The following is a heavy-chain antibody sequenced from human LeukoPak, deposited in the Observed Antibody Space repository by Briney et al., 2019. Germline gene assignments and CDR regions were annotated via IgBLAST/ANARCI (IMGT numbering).Heavy chain of an antibody. CDR3: ARGPPLGDYDSSGYPNGDPDY. D-gene: IGHD3-22*01. Sequence: SETLSLTCAVSGESFSSYYWSWIRQPPGKGLEWIGEISHSGNTIYNSSLESRVTISIDTSKKQFSLRLTSVTAADTAVYYCARGPPLGDYDSSGYPNGDPDYWGQGTLVTVSS. CDR1: GESFSSYY. V-gene: IGHV4-34*01. CDR2: ISHSGNT. J-gene: IGHJ4*02.